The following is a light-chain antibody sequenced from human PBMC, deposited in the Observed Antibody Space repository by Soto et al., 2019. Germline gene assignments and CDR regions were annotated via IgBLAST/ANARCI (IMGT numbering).Light chain of an antibody. J-gene: IGLJ3*02. CDR1: SSDVGGYNF. CDR2: EVT. CDR3: SSYAGSNNLV. Sequence: QSALTQTASVSGSPGQSITISCTGTSSDVGGYNFVSWYQQHPGKAPKLIIHEVTNRPSGVSNRFSGSKSGNTASLTVSGLQPDDEADYYCSSYAGSNNLVFGGGTKLTVL. V-gene: IGLV2-14*03.